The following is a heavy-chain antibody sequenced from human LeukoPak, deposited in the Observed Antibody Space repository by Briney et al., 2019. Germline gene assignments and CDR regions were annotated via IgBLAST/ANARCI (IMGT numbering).Heavy chain of an antibody. CDR2: IYYSGST. J-gene: IGHJ5*02. V-gene: IGHV4-59*01. Sequence: SETLSLTCTVSGGSISSYYWSWIRQPPGKGLEWIGYIYYSGSTNYKPSLKSRVTISVDTSKNQFSLKLSSVTAADTAMYYCARRLLWFGEAGWFDPWGQGTLVTVSS. CDR3: ARRLLWFGEAGWFDP. D-gene: IGHD3-10*01. CDR1: GGSISSYY.